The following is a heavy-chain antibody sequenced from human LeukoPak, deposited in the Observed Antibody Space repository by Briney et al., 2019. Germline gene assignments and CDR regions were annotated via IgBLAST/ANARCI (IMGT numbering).Heavy chain of an antibody. V-gene: IGHV3-23*01. CDR2: IGDSGGST. Sequence: TGGSLRLSCAASGFTFDDYAMPWVRQAPGKGLEWVAAIGDSGGSTYYPDSVKGRFTISTDNCQITLYLQMDSLRAEDTAIYYCAKSTCSGASCHGGYFDSWGQGALVTVSS. CDR3: AKSTCSGASCHGGYFDS. D-gene: IGHD2-15*01. CDR1: GFTFDDYA. J-gene: IGHJ4*02.